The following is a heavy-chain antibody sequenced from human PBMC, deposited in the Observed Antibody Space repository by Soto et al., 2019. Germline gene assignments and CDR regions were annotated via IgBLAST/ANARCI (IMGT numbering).Heavy chain of an antibody. Sequence: QVQLVQSGAEVKKPGSSVKVSCKASGGTFSSYTISWVRQAPGQGLEWMGRIIPILGIANYAQKFQGRVTITADKSTSAAYMELSSLRSEDTAVYYCARDGQQLGSEYIQHWGQGTLVTVSS. CDR3: ARDGQQLGSEYIQH. CDR2: IIPILGIA. V-gene: IGHV1-69*08. CDR1: GGTFSSYT. D-gene: IGHD6-13*01. J-gene: IGHJ1*01.